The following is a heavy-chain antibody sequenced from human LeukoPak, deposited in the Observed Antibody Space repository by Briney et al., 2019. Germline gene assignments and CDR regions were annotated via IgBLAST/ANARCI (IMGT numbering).Heavy chain of an antibody. CDR1: GGSISNYY. CDR2: IYSSGTT. CDR3: ASGSSGYDP. V-gene: IGHV4-4*07. Sequence: SETMSLTCTVSGGSISNYYWSWIRQPAGKGLEWIGRIYSSGTTIYNPSLKSRVTMSVDTSKNQFSLKLSSVTAADTAVYFCASGSSGYDPWGQGTLVTVSS. J-gene: IGHJ5*02. D-gene: IGHD5-12*01.